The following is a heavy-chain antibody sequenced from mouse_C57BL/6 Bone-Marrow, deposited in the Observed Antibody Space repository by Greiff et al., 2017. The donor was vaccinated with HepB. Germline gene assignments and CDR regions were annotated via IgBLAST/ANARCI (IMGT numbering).Heavy chain of an antibody. CDR2: IDPSDSYT. CDR1: GYTFTSYW. V-gene: IGHV1-69*01. Sequence: VQLQQPGAELVMPGASVKLSCKASGYTFTSYWMHWVKQRPGQGLEWIGEIDPSDSYTNYNQKFKGKSTLTVDKSSSTAYMQLSSLTSEDSAVYYCARGGYYGTDYYAMDYWGQGTSVTVSS. D-gene: IGHD1-1*01. J-gene: IGHJ4*01. CDR3: ARGGYYGTDYYAMDY.